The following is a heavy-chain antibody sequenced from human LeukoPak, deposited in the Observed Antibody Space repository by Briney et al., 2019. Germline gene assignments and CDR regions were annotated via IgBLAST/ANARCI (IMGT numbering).Heavy chain of an antibody. D-gene: IGHD6-19*01. CDR1: GFTFSSYW. CDR3: ARSRWVAGPDNIGGFGMDV. J-gene: IGHJ6*02. Sequence: PGGSLRLSCAASGFTFSSYWMSWVRQAPGKGLEWVANIKQDGSEKYYVDSVKGRFTISRDNAKNSLYLQMNSLRAEDTAVYYCARSRWVAGPDNIGGFGMDVWGQGTTVTVSS. V-gene: IGHV3-7*01. CDR2: IKQDGSEK.